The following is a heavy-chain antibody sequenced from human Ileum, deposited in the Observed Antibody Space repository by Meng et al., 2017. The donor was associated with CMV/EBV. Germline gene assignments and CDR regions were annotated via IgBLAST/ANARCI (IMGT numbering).Heavy chain of an antibody. CDR2: IKPDGSEK. CDR3: ARLLEYSSSSRFRPVDF. CDR1: FTFSNYW. Sequence: FTFSNYWMSWVRLAPGKRLEWVANIKPDGSEKYYVDSVTGRFTISRDNAENSLFLETNSLRVEDTAVYYCARLLEYSSSSRFRPVDFWGQGTLVTVSS. J-gene: IGHJ4*02. D-gene: IGHD6-6*01. V-gene: IGHV3-7*01.